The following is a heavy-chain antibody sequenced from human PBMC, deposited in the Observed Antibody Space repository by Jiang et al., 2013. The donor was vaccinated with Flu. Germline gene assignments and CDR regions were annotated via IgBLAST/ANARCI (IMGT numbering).Heavy chain of an antibody. CDR3: ARDRGLLREGGNGMDV. D-gene: IGHD1-26*01. CDR2: IYYSGST. CDR1: GGSISSYY. J-gene: IGHJ6*02. V-gene: IGHV4-59*01. Sequence: SGSGLVKPSETLSLTCTVSGGSISSYYWSWIRQPPGKGLEWIGYIYYSGSTNYNPSLKSRVTISVDTSKNQFSLKLSSVTAADTAVYYCARDRGLLREGGNGMDVWGQGTTVTVSS.